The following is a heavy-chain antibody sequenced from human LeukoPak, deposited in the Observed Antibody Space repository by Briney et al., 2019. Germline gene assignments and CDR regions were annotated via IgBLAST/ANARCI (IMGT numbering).Heavy chain of an antibody. CDR2: IKTDGSHA. V-gene: IGHV3-7*01. Sequence: GGSLRLSCGACGFSFSTYWMDWVRQAPGKGLEWVASIKTDGSHADYADSVRGRFTVSRDNTENSLYLQMHSLRVDDTAVYYCASDRAYSQFDYWGQGTLVTVSS. J-gene: IGHJ4*02. CDR3: ASDRAYSQFDY. D-gene: IGHD2-15*01. CDR1: GFSFSTYW.